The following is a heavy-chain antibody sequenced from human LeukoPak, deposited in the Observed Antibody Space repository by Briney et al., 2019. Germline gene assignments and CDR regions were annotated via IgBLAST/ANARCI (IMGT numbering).Heavy chain of an antibody. CDR1: GYTFTSYD. CDR2: MNSNSGNT. V-gene: IGHV1-8*01. CDR3: AVCYDSSGYYYVGYFQH. Sequence: ASVKVSCKASGYTFTSYDINWVRQATGQGLEWMGWMNSNSGNTGYAQTFQGRFTMTRNDSISTAYMELSSLRSEDTAVYYCAVCYDSSGYYYVGYFQHWGQGTLVTVSS. D-gene: IGHD3-22*01. J-gene: IGHJ1*01.